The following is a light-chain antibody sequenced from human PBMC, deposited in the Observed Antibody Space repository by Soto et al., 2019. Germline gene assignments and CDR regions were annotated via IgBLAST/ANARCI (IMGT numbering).Light chain of an antibody. CDR2: DAS. Sequence: DIQMTQSPSSVSASVGDRVTITCRASQGISSWLAWYQQKPGKAPSLLITDASKLESGVPPRFNGSRSETEFTLTISSLQPDDFATYYCQHYKMYSPWTFGQATKVHI. CDR3: QHYKMYSPWT. CDR1: QGISSW. V-gene: IGKV1-5*01. J-gene: IGKJ1*01.